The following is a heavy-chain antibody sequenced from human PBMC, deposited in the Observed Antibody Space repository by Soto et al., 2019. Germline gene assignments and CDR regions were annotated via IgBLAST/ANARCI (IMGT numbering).Heavy chain of an antibody. CDR1: GGTFSSYA. CDR2: IIPIFGTA. V-gene: IGHV1-69*06. Sequence: QVQLVQSGAEVKKPGSSVKVSCKASGGTFSSYAISWVRQAPGQVLEWMGGIIPIFGTANYAQKFQGRVTITADKSTSTDCMELSSLRSEDSAVYYCGRGSGWYGGFDYWGQGNLVTVSS. D-gene: IGHD6-19*01. CDR3: GRGSGWYGGFDY. J-gene: IGHJ4*02.